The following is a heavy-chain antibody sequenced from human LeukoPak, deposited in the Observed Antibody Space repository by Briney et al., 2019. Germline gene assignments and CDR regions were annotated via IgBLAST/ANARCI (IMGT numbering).Heavy chain of an antibody. V-gene: IGHV4-59*01. Sequence: SETLSLTCTVSGGSISRYYWSWIRQPPGKGLEWIGYIYYSGSTNYNPSLKSRVTISVDTSKNQFSLKLSSVTAADTAVYYCARMYSSSWYGPFGYYYGMDVWGQGTTVTVSS. CDR3: ARMYSSSWYGPFGYYYGMDV. CDR2: IYYSGST. D-gene: IGHD6-13*01. J-gene: IGHJ6*02. CDR1: GGSISRYY.